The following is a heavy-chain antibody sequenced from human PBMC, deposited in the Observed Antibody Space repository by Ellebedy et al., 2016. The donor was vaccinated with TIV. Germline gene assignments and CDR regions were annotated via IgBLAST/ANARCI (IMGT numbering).Heavy chain of an antibody. CDR2: IIPIFGTA. D-gene: IGHD5-12*01. Sequence: SVKVSCXASGGTFSSYAISWVRQAPGQGLEWMGGIIPIFGTANYAQKFQGRVTITADESTSTAYMELSSLRSEDTAVYYCARSSGDQPLLNSGYDLTLDYWGQGTLVTVSS. V-gene: IGHV1-69*13. CDR1: GGTFSSYA. CDR3: ARSSGDQPLLNSGYDLTLDY. J-gene: IGHJ4*02.